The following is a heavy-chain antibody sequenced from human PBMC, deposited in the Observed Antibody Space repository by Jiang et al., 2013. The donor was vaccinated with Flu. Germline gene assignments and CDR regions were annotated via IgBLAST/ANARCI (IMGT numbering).Heavy chain of an antibody. CDR1: GGSISSGYY. V-gene: IGHV4-38-2*02. CDR2: VYSSGST. Sequence: LLKPSETLSLTCTVSGGSISSGYYWGWIRQPPGKGLEWIGSVYSSGSTYYNPSLKSRITILVDTSKNQFSLKLRSVTAADTAVYYCARNSSKSPGTFDIWGQGTLVSVSS. CDR3: ARNSSKSPGTFDI. D-gene: IGHD6-13*01. J-gene: IGHJ3*02.